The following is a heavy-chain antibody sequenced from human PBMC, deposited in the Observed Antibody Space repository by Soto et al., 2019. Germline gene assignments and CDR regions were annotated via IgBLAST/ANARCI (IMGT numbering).Heavy chain of an antibody. CDR3: ARRIAAAGGYYYYAFDG. CDR2: IDPIDSKT. V-gene: IGHV5-10-1*01. J-gene: IGHJ6*02. CDR1: GYNFDTYW. D-gene: IGHD6-13*01. Sequence: PGESLKISCKGSGYNFDTYWINWVRQTPGKGLEWMGRIDPIDSKTKYSPSLEGHITISVDKSISTTYLQWSSLKASDTAIYYCARRIAAAGGYYYYAFDGWGQGTAVTFSS.